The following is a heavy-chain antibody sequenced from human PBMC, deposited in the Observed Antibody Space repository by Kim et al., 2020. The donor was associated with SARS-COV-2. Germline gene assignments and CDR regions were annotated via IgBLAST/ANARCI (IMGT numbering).Heavy chain of an antibody. CDR2: ITNDGTNT. Sequence: GGSLRLSCVASGFTFTNYWPHWVRQVPGKGLVWVAGITNDGTNTYYADSVKGRFTISRDNAKNMVYLQMNNLGAEDTAVYYCTTAFEFWGQGTLVTVSS. V-gene: IGHV3-74*01. CDR1: GFTFTNYW. CDR3: TTAFEF. J-gene: IGHJ4*02.